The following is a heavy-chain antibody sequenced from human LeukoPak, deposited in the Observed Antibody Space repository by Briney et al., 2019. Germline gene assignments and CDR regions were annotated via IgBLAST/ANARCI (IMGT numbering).Heavy chain of an antibody. Sequence: RPSETLSLTGTASGGSISSYYWSWIRQPPGKGLEWIGYIYYSGSTNYNPSLKSRVTISVDTSKNQFSLKLSSVTAADTAVYYCARDLVVPAQPSGGYYYYMDVWGKGTTVTVPS. V-gene: IGHV4-59*13. CDR1: GGSISSYY. CDR3: ARDLVVPAQPSGGYYYYMDV. CDR2: IYYSGST. J-gene: IGHJ6*03. D-gene: IGHD2-2*01.